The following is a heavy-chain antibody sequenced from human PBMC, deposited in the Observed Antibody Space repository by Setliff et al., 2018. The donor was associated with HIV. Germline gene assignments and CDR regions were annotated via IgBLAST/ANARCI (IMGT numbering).Heavy chain of an antibody. V-gene: IGHV1-2*06. CDR2: INPNSGGT. D-gene: IGHD6-6*01. CDR3: ARDPAPSSSASYFQH. Sequence: ASVKVSCKASGYIFTDYYMHWVRQAPGQELGWMGRINPNSGGTNYAQKFQGRVTMTRDTSISTAYTELSSLRSEDTATYYCARDPAPSSSASYFQHWGQGTPVTVSS. J-gene: IGHJ1*01. CDR1: GYIFTDYY.